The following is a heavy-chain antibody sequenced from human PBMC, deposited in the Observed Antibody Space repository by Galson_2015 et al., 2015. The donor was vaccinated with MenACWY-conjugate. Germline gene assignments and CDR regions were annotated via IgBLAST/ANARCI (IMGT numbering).Heavy chain of an antibody. J-gene: IGHJ4*02. CDR1: GFSLSNARMG. CDR3: ARILRRYYYDSSGYYYVYYFDY. V-gene: IGHV2-26*01. Sequence: PALVKPTQTLTLTCTVSGFSLSNARMGVSWIRQPPGKALEWLAHIFSNDEKSYSTSLKSRLTISKDTSKSQVVLTMTNMDPVDTATYCCARILRRYYYDSSGYYYVYYFDYWGQGTLVTVSS. D-gene: IGHD3-22*01. CDR2: IFSNDEK.